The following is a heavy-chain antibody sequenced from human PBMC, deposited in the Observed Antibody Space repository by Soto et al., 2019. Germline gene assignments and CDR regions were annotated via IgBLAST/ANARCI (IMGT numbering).Heavy chain of an antibody. Sequence: SETLSLTCTVSGGSISSSSYYWGWIRQPPGKGLEWIGSIYYSGSTYYNPSLKSRVTISVDTSKNQFSLKLSSVTAADTAVYYCARRVYRSDSTGDSWGQGTLVTVPQ. V-gene: IGHV4-39*01. D-gene: IGHD6-19*01. CDR2: IYYSGST. CDR3: ARRVYRSDSTGDS. J-gene: IGHJ4*02. CDR1: GGSISSSSYY.